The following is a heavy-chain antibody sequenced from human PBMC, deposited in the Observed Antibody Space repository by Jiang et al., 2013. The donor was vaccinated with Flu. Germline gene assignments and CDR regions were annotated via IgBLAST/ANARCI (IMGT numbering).Heavy chain of an antibody. CDR3: ARREGGTGSYGYNWFDP. V-gene: IGHV5-51*01. D-gene: IGHD5-18*01. Sequence: GYSFTSYWIGWVRQMPGKGLEWMGIIYPGDSDTRYSPSFQGQVTISADKSISTAYLQWSSLKASDTAMYYCARREGGTGSYGYNWFDPWGQGTLVTVSS. CDR2: IYPGDSDT. CDR1: GYSFTSYW. J-gene: IGHJ5*02.